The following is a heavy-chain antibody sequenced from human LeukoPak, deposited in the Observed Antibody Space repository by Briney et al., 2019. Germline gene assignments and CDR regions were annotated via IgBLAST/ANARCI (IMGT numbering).Heavy chain of an antibody. V-gene: IGHV1-3*01. D-gene: IGHD6-19*01. CDR3: ARLQWLKYYFDY. CDR1: GYTFTSYA. CDR2: INAGNGNT. J-gene: IGHJ4*02. Sequence: ASVKVSCKAAGYTFTSYAMHWVRQAPGQRLEWMGWINAGNGNTKYSQKFQGRVTITRDTSASTAYMELSSLRSEDTAVYCCARLQWLKYYFDYWGQGTLVTVSS.